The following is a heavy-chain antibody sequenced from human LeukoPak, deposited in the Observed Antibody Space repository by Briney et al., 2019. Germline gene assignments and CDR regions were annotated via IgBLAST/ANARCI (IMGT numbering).Heavy chain of an antibody. D-gene: IGHD5-18*01. Sequence: SQTLSLTCAMSGESVSTTGAAWNWIRQSPSRGLEWLGRTYDISKWYTDYAISVKSRMSINADTSKNQFSLHLNSVTPEDTAVYYCTRDLKGARETMVTGFSWYFDLWGRGTLVTVSS. CDR3: TRDLKGARETMVTGFSWYFDL. V-gene: IGHV6-1*01. CDR1: GESVSTTGAA. CDR2: TYDISKWYT. J-gene: IGHJ2*01.